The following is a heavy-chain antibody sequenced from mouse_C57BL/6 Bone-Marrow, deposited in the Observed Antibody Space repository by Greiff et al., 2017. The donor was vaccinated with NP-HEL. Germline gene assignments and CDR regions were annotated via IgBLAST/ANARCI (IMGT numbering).Heavy chain of an antibody. V-gene: IGHV1-55*01. J-gene: IGHJ4*01. CDR2: IYPGSGST. CDR3: ANHYGSSVYAMDY. CDR1: GYTFTSYW. D-gene: IGHD1-1*01. Sequence: QVQLKQPGAELVKPGASVKMSCKASGYTFTSYWITWVKQRPGQGLEWIGDIYPGSGSTNYNEKFKSKATLTVDTSSSTAYMQLSSLTSEDSAVYYCANHYGSSVYAMDYWGQGTSVTVSS.